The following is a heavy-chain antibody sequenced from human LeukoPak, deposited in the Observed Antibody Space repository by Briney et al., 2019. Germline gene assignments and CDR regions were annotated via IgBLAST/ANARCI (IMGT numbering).Heavy chain of an antibody. CDR2: VHLNGRT. CDR1: GGSISTTNW. J-gene: IGHJ4*02. Sequence: SETLSLTCDVSGGSISTTNWWTWVRQPPGGGLEWIGEVHLNGRTHYSPSLESRVTMSVDMSENHVSLQLTSVTAADTAVYYCARDLSNWGFDYWGQGTLVTVSS. CDR3: ARDLSNWGFDY. V-gene: IGHV4-4*02. D-gene: IGHD7-27*01.